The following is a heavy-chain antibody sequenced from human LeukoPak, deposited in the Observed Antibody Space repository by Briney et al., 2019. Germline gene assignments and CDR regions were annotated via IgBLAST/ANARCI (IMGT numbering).Heavy chain of an antibody. D-gene: IGHD6-13*01. CDR1: GGTFSSYA. Sequence: GASVKVSCKASGGTFSSYAISWVRQAPGQGLEWMGGFIPIFGTANYAQKFQGRVTITADESTSTAYMELSSLRSEDTAVYYCARASNPYLYLHSSSPLYFDYWGQGTLVTVSS. V-gene: IGHV1-69*13. CDR3: ARASNPYLYLHSSSPLYFDY. CDR2: FIPIFGTA. J-gene: IGHJ4*02.